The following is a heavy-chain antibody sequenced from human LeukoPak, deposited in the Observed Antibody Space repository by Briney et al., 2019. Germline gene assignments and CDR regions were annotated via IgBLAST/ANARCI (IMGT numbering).Heavy chain of an antibody. J-gene: IGHJ5*02. CDR2: IYSGGST. CDR1: GFTVSSNY. D-gene: IGHD6-19*01. Sequence: GGSLRLSCAASGFTVSSNYMSWVRQAPGKGLEWVSVIYSGGSTYYADSVKGRFTISRDNSKNTLYLQMNSLRAEDTAVYYCARTSSGWYSWLDPWGQGTLVTVSS. CDR3: ARTSSGWYSWLDP. V-gene: IGHV3-66*01.